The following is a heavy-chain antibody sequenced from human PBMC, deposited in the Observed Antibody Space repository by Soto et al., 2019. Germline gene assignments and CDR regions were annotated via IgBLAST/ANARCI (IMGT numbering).Heavy chain of an antibody. D-gene: IGHD4-17*01. CDR1: GYTFTSYY. CDR3: ARANEYGFDY. CDR2: INPSGGST. V-gene: IGHV1-46*01. J-gene: IGHJ4*02. Sequence: QVQLVQSGAEVKKPGASVKVSCKASGYTFTSYYMHWVRQAPGQGLEWMGIINPSGGSTSYAQKFQVGVTMTRYTSTSTVYMEVSSLRSEDTAVYYCARANEYGFDYWGQGTLVTVSS.